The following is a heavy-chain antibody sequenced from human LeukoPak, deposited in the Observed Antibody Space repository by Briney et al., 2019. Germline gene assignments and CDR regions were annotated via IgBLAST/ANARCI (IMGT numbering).Heavy chain of an antibody. D-gene: IGHD2-2*01. J-gene: IGHJ4*02. CDR1: GFTFTIYA. Sequence: GGSLRLSCAASGFTFTIYAMSWVRQSPGKGLEWVSSISDSGDRTYYAHSVKGRFTISRDNSRNTLDLQVNSLRAGDTAVYYCAKSGSVPPDYWGQGTLVTVSS. CDR3: AKSGSVPPDY. CDR2: ISDSGDRT. V-gene: IGHV3-23*01.